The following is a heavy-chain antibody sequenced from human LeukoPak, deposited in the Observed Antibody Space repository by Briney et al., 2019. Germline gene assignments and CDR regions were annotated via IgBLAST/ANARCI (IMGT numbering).Heavy chain of an antibody. J-gene: IGHJ6*02. V-gene: IGHV6-1*01. Sequence: SQTLSLTCAISGDSVSSNSAAWNWIRQSPSRGLEWLGRTYYRSKWYNDYAVSVKSRITINPDTSKNQFSLQLNSVTPVDTAVYYCARETITMVRGVIISLRYYYYGMDVWGQGTTVTVSS. CDR3: ARETITMVRGVIISLRYYYYGMDV. D-gene: IGHD3-10*01. CDR1: GDSVSSNSAA. CDR2: TYYRSKWYN.